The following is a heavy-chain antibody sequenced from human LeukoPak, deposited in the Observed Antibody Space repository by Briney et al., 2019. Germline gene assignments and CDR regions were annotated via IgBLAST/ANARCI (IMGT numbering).Heavy chain of an antibody. Sequence: ASVKVSCKASGYTFTSYDIKWVRQATGQGREWMGWMNPNSGNTGYAQKFQGRVTITRNTSISTAYMELSSLRSEDTAVYYCARGIREIVVVITGVYYFDYWGQGTLVTVSS. CDR1: GYTFTSYD. V-gene: IGHV1-8*03. J-gene: IGHJ4*02. D-gene: IGHD3-22*01. CDR2: MNPNSGNT. CDR3: ARGIREIVVVITGVYYFDY.